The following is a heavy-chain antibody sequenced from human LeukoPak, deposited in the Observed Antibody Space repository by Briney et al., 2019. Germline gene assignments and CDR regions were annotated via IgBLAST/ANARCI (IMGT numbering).Heavy chain of an antibody. V-gene: IGHV4-59*01. Sequence: PSETLSLTCTVSGGSISSYYWSWIRQPPGKGLEWIGHIYYSGSTNYNPSLKSRVTISVDTSKNQFSLKLSSVTAADTAVYYCARANSGSYRIWGQGTLVTVSS. CDR1: GGSISSYY. J-gene: IGHJ4*02. CDR3: ARANSGSYRI. D-gene: IGHD1-26*01. CDR2: IYYSGST.